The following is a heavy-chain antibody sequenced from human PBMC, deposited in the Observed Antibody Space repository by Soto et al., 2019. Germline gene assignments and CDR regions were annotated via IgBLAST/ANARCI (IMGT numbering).Heavy chain of an antibody. CDR2: IWYDGSNK. CDR3: ASHSSGSSFNY. Sequence: PGGSLRLSCVASGSTFSSYGMHWVRQAPGKGLEWVAVIWYDGSNKYYADSVKGRFTISRDNSKNTLYLQMNSLRAEDTAVYYCASHSSGSSFNYWGQGTLVTVSS. J-gene: IGHJ4*02. V-gene: IGHV3-33*01. D-gene: IGHD3-22*01. CDR1: GSTFSSYG.